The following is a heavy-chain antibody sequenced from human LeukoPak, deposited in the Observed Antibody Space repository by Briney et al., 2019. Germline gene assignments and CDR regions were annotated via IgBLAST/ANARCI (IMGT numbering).Heavy chain of an antibody. CDR3: AREIAAAGTFDY. J-gene: IGHJ4*02. D-gene: IGHD6-13*01. CDR1: GGSISSYY. CDR2: IYYSGST. Sequence: SETLSLTCTVSGGSISSYYWSWIRQPPGKGLEWIGYIYYSGSTSYNPSLKSRVTISVDTSKNQFSLKLSSVTAADTAVYYCAREIAAAGTFDYWGQGTLVTVSS. V-gene: IGHV4-59*01.